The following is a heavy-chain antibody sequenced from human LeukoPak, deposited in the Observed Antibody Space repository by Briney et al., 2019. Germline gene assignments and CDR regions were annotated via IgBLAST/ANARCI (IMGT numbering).Heavy chain of an antibody. CDR3: ARGKYSSSWWTTDPVDY. CDR1: GYTFTSYD. D-gene: IGHD6-13*01. CDR2: MNPNSGNT. J-gene: IGHJ4*02. Sequence: APVKVSCKASGYTFTSYDINWVRQATGQGLEWMGWMNPNSGNTGYAQKFQGRVTMTRNTSISTAYMELSSLRSEDTAVYYCARGKYSSSWWTTDPVDYWGQGTLVTVSS. V-gene: IGHV1-8*01.